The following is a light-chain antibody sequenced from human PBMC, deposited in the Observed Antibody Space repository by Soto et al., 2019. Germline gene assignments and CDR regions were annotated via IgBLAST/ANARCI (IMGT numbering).Light chain of an antibody. CDR1: QDISTY. CDR3: PQYNSLPYT. J-gene: IGKJ2*01. V-gene: IGKV1-33*01. CDR2: TLP. Sequence: DIQMPQSPSSLSASVGDRVTITCRASQDISTYLNWYQQKPGKAPNLLIYTLPNWGTGFPSRFSGSGSGTVFTLTISALQPADIATYYCPQYNSLPYTFGQGTRLEIE.